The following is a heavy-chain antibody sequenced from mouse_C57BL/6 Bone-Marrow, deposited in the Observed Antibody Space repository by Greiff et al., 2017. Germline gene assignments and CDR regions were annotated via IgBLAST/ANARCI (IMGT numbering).Heavy chain of an antibody. CDR3: TRSYGSSPYLYFDV. D-gene: IGHD1-1*01. J-gene: IGHJ1*03. CDR1: GYTFTDYE. V-gene: IGHV1-15*01. Sequence: VQLQQSGAELVRPGASLTLSCTASGYTFTDYEMPWVKQTPVHGLEWIGAIDPETGGTAYTQKFKGTAILTADKSSSTAYMELRSLTSEDSAVYYCTRSYGSSPYLYFDVWGTGTTVTVSS. CDR2: IDPETGGT.